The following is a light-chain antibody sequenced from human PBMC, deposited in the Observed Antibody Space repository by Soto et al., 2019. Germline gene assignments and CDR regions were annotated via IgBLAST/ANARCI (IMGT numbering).Light chain of an antibody. CDR2: AAS. CDR1: QTISSY. Sequence: GDRVPITCRASQTISSYLHWYQQKPGKAPKLLIYAASSLQSGVPSRFSGSGSGTDFTLTITSLQPEDFETYYCQQSYSTPYTFGQGTKLEI. J-gene: IGKJ2*01. CDR3: QQSYSTPYT. V-gene: IGKV1-39*01.